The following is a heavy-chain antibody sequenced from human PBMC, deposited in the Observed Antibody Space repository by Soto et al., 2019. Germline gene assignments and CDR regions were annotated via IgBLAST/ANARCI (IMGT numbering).Heavy chain of an antibody. CDR3: AKDPVVPSGYYYYGMDV. V-gene: IGHV3-23*01. D-gene: IGHD2-15*01. Sequence: QPGGSLRLSCAASGFTFSSYAMSWVRQAPGKGLEWVSAISGSGGSTYYADSVKGRFTIPRDNSKNTLYLQMNSLRAEDTAVYYCAKDPVVPSGYYYYGMDVWGQGTTVTVSS. CDR1: GFTFSSYA. CDR2: ISGSGGST. J-gene: IGHJ6*02.